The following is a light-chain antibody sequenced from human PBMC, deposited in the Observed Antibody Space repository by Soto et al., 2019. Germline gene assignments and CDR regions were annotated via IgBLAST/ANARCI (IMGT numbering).Light chain of an antibody. V-gene: IGKV3-20*01. CDR1: QSIDKNY. Sequence: EVALTQSPGTLSLSPGARATLSCRASQSIDKNYLTWCQQKPGQAPRVLIYDASTRATGIPDRFSGSGSGTDFTLTISRLEPEDFAVYYCQQYGSSPWTFGQGTKVDIK. CDR2: DAS. J-gene: IGKJ1*01. CDR3: QQYGSSPWT.